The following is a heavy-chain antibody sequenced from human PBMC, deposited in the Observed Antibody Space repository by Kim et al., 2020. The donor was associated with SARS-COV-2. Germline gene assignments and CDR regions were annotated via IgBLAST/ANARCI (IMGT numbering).Heavy chain of an antibody. V-gene: IGHV4-4*02. J-gene: IGHJ4*01. CDR2: T. CDR3: VRESGAYVYGF. D-gene: IGHD5-12*01. Sequence: TNYNPSLKSRVTMSADQSKNQLALKVSSVTAADTAVYYCVRESGAYVYGFWGQGTLVIVSS.